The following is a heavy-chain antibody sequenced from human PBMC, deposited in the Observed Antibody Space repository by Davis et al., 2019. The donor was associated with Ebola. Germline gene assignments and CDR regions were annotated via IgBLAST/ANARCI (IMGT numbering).Heavy chain of an antibody. V-gene: IGHV3-30*03. Sequence: GESLKISCAASGFTFSSYGMHWVRQAPGKGLEWVAVISYDGSNKYYADSVKGRFTISRDNSKNTLYLQMNSLRAEDTAVYYCARDHARGDNIVVVPAAIGGMDVWGQGTTVTVSS. CDR2: ISYDGSNK. CDR3: ARDHARGDNIVVVPAAIGGMDV. CDR1: GFTFSSYG. D-gene: IGHD2-2*01. J-gene: IGHJ6*02.